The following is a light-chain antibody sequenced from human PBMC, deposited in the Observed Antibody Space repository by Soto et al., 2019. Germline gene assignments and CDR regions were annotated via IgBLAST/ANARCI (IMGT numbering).Light chain of an antibody. J-gene: IGKJ5*01. V-gene: IGKV1-9*01. CDR2: AAS. CDR3: QQLYSYPIT. CDR1: QGISSS. Sequence: DIQLTQSPSFLSASVGDRVTITCRASQGISSSLAWYQQKPGKAPKLLIYAASTLQSGVPSRFSGSGSGTEFTLTISSLQPEDFATYYCQQLYSYPITFGQGTRLEIK.